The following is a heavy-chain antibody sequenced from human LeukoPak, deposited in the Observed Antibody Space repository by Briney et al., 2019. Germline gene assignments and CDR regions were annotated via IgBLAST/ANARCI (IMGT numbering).Heavy chain of an antibody. V-gene: IGHV3-9*01. CDR1: GFTFDDYA. Sequence: GGSLRLSCAASGFTFDDYAMHWVRQAPGKGLEWVSGISWNSGSIGYADSVKGRFTISRDNAKNSLYLQMNSLRAEDTALYYCAKGNPVGGWVFDYWGQGTLVTVS. CDR2: ISWNSGSI. CDR3: AKGNPVGGWVFDY. J-gene: IGHJ4*02. D-gene: IGHD6-19*01.